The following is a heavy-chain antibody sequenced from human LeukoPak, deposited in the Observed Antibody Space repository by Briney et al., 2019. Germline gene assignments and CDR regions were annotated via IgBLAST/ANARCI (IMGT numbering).Heavy chain of an antibody. CDR1: GASIISSSYY. CDR3: ARRAYSSGAH. V-gene: IGHV4-39*01. D-gene: IGHD6-19*01. Sequence: SETLSLTCAVSGASIISSSYYWGWIRQPPGKGLEWIGSIYYSGSTNYNPTLKSRVTISADTTKNQFSLKLSSVTAADTAVYYCARRAYSSGAHWGQGTLVTVSS. J-gene: IGHJ4*02. CDR2: IYYSGST.